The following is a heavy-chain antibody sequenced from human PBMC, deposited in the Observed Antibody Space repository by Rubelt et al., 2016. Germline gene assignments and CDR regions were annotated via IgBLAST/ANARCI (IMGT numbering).Heavy chain of an antibody. CDR3: ARTYRYYSDY. J-gene: IGHJ4*02. V-gene: IGHV4-59*11. CDR2: IYYNGNT. CDR1: GGFINSHY. D-gene: IGHD1-26*01. Sequence: QVQLQESGPGLVKPSETLSLTCTVSGGFINSHYWSWIRQPPGKGLEWIGYIYYNGNTKYNSSLKSRVTISTDTSKTQFPLKLSSVTASDTAVYYCARTYRYYSDYWGQGTLVTVSS.